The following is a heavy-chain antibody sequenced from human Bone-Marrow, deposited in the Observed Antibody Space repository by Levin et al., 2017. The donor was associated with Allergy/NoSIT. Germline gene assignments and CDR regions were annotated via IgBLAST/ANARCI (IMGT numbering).Heavy chain of an antibody. CDR3: ARDSHSRGSYRDY. V-gene: IGHV1-18*01. Sequence: GESLKISCKPSGYTFSNYGISWVRQAPGQGLEWMGWINSYNGDTNYAQRFQGRVTMTTDTSTNTIYMELRSLTSDDTAVYYCARDSHSRGSYRDYWGQGTLVTVST. CDR2: INSYNGDT. CDR1: GYTFSNYG. J-gene: IGHJ4*02. D-gene: IGHD1-26*01.